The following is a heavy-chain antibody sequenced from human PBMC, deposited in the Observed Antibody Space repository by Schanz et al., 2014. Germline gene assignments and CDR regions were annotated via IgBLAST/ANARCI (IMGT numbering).Heavy chain of an antibody. Sequence: EVQVVESGGDLVQPGGSLRLSCAVSGCTFSNYGMGWVRQAPGKGLEWVSAISGSGGSTYYADSVKGRFTISRDNAKNSLYLQMINLRAEDTAFYYCARFRVHYSDFWGQGVLVTVSS. V-gene: IGHV3-23*04. CDR1: GCTFSNYG. CDR2: ISGSGGST. J-gene: IGHJ4*02. CDR3: ARFRVHYSDF. D-gene: IGHD3-10*01.